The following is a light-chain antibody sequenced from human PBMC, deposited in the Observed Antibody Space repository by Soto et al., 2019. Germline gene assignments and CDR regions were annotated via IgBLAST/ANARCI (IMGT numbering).Light chain of an antibody. CDR3: QQYKAWHQT. V-gene: IGKV3-15*01. Sequence: EIVMTQSPGTLSLSPGERATLSCRASQSVSTNLAWYQQIPGQAPRLLIYGASTRATGIPARFSDSGSGTECPLAISSLLSEDFAVYYGQQYKAWHQTFGMGTKVHI. J-gene: IGKJ1*01. CDR1: QSVSTN. CDR2: GAS.